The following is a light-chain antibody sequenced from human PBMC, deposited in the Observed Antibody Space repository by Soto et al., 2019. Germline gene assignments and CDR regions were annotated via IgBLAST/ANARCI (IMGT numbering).Light chain of an antibody. V-gene: IGLV1-40*01. J-gene: IGLJ2*01. CDR2: GNN. CDR1: SSNIGTGYD. CDR3: QSYDSSLSGPV. Sequence: QSVLTQPPSVSGAPGQRVTISCTGSSSNIGTGYDVHWYQQVPGTAPKLLIYGNNNRPSGVPDRVSGSKSGTSASLAITGLQAEDEADYYCQSYDSSLSGPVFGGGTKLTVL.